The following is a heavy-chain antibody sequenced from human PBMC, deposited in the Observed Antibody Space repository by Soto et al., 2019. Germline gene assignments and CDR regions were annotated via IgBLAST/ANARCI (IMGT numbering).Heavy chain of an antibody. V-gene: IGHV3-20*04. J-gene: IGHJ4*02. CDR1: GFTFSSYA. CDR3: ARGSFAHYFDH. CDR2: INWNGGNT. Sequence: PGGSLTLSCSASGFTFSSYAMHWFRQPPGKGLEWVSAINWNGGNTDYADSVKGRFTISRDNVKRSLYLQMNSLRVDDTAFYYCARGSFAHYFDHWGQGALVTVSS.